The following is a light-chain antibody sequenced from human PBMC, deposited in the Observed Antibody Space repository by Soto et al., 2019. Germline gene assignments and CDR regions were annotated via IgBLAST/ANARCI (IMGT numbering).Light chain of an antibody. V-gene: IGKV1-39*01. CDR2: AAS. CDR3: QQTYYIPRT. CDR1: QSISNY. Sequence: DLQVAQSPSSLSASVGDRVTITCRASQSISNYLSWYQQRPEKAPKLLIYAASSLQSGVPSRFSGNGSGTDFTLTISSLQPEDFATYYWQQTYYIPRTFGQGTKVDIK. J-gene: IGKJ1*01.